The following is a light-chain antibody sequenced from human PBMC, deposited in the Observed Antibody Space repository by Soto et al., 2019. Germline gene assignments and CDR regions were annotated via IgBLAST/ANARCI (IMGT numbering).Light chain of an antibody. V-gene: IGKV3-20*01. CDR2: GAS. Sequence: EIVLTQSPATLSSFPGDRATLSCRASQSLSSSYLAWYQQKPGQAPRLLIYGASSRATGIPDRFSGGGSGTDFTLTISRLEPEDFAVYYCQQFATSPLTFGGGTKVDIK. J-gene: IGKJ4*01. CDR3: QQFATSPLT. CDR1: QSLSSSY.